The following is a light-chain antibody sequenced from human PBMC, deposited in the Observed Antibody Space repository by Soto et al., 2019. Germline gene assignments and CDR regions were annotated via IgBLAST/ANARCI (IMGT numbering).Light chain of an antibody. V-gene: IGLV2-14*01. J-gene: IGLJ2*01. CDR2: EVS. CDR1: SNDVGGYNY. CDR3: SSFTSRTTVL. Sequence: QSVLTQPASVSGSPGQSITISCTGTSNDVGGYNYVSWYQQHPGKAPKLMMYEVSNRPSGVSDRFSGYKSGNTASLIISGLLAEDEADYYCSSFTSRTTVLFGGGTKLTVL.